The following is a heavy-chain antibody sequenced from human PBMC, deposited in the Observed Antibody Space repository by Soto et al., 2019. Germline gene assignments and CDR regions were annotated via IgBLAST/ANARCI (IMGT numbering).Heavy chain of an antibody. CDR1: GYTFTSYG. CDR3: AILPAHGDYFHIWRLGYDP. V-gene: IGHV1-18*01. D-gene: IGHD4-17*01. J-gene: IGHJ5*02. Sequence: ASVKVSCKASGYTFTSYGISWVRQAPGQGLEWMGWISAYNGNTNYAQKLQGRVTMTTDTSTSTAYMELRSLRSDDTAVYYCAILPAHGDYFHIWRLGYDPWGQGTLVTVSS. CDR2: ISAYNGNT.